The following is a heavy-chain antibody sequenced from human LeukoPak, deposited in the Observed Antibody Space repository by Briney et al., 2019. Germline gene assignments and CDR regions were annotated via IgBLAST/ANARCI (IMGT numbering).Heavy chain of an antibody. D-gene: IGHD4-17*01. CDR3: AKKDTVTTRALYGMDV. CDR1: GFTFSSYA. Sequence: PGGSLRLSCAASGFTFSSYAMNWVRQAPGKGLEWVSTIGGSGGSTYYADSVKGRFTISRDNSKNTLYLQMNSLRAEDTAVYYCAKKDTVTTRALYGMDVWGQGTTVTVSS. J-gene: IGHJ6*02. CDR2: IGGSGGST. V-gene: IGHV3-23*01.